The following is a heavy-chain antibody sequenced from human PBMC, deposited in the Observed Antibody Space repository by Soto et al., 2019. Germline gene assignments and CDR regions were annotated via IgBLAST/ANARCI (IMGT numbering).Heavy chain of an antibody. CDR3: ARDGERGYSYGSFDY. D-gene: IGHD5-18*01. CDR1: GGSISSYY. J-gene: IGHJ4*02. V-gene: IGHV4-59*01. CDR2: IYYSGST. Sequence: SETLSLTCTVSGGSISSYYWSWIRQPPGKGLEWIGYIYYSGSTNYNPSLKSRVTISVDTSKNQFSLKLSSVTAADTAVYYCARDGERGYSYGSFDYWGQGTLVTVSS.